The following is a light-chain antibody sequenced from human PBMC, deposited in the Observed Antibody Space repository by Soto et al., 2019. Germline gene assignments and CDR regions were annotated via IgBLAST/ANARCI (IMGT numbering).Light chain of an antibody. CDR2: AAS. Sequence: DIQMTQSPSSLSASVGDRVTITCRASQSISSYLNWYQQKPRKAPKLLIYAASSLQSGVSSRFSGSGSGTDFTLTISSLQPEDFATYYCQQSYSTPPLTFGQGTKVEIK. CDR3: QQSYSTPPLT. CDR1: QSISSY. V-gene: IGKV1-39*01. J-gene: IGKJ1*01.